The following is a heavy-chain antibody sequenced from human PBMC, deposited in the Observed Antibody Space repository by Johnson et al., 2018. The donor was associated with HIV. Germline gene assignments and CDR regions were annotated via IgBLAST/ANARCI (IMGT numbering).Heavy chain of an antibody. V-gene: IGHV3-13*01. J-gene: IGHJ3*02. CDR1: GFTFSSYD. Sequence: EVQLVESGGGLVQPGGSLRLSCAASGFTFSSYDMHWVRQATGKGLEWVSAIGTAGDTYYPGSVKGRFTISRENAKNSLYLQMNSLRAGDTAVYYCARVGYHDAFDIWGQGTMVTVSS. CDR3: ARVGYHDAFDI. CDR2: IGTAGDT. D-gene: IGHD3-16*02.